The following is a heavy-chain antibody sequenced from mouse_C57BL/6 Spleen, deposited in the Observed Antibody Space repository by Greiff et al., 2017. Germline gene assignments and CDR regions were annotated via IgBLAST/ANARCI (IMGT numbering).Heavy chain of an antibody. CDR1: GFTFSDYY. Sequence: EVMLVESEGGLVQPGSSMKLSCTASGFTFSDYYMAWVRQVPEKGLEWVANINYDGSSTYYLDSLKSRFIISRDNAKNILYLQMSSLKSEDTATYYCARALHYYAMDYWGQGTSVTVSS. CDR2: INYDGSST. D-gene: IGHD2-1*01. V-gene: IGHV5-16*01. J-gene: IGHJ4*01. CDR3: ARALHYYAMDY.